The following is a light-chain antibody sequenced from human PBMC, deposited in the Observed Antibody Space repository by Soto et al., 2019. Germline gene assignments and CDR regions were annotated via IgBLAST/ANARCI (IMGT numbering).Light chain of an antibody. J-gene: IGKJ1*01. CDR1: QRVSSSY. Sequence: EIVVTQSPGTLSLSRGERATLSCRASQRVSSSYLAWYQQKPGQAHTLLIYGASSRATGITDRFSGSGSGTDFTLTSSRLEPEDVAVYYCQQYGSSPGTFGQGTKVEIK. CDR2: GAS. V-gene: IGKV3-20*01. CDR3: QQYGSSPGT.